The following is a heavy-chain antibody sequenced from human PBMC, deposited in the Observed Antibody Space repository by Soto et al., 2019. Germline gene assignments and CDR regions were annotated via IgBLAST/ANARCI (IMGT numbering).Heavy chain of an antibody. D-gene: IGHD2-15*01. CDR1: GGTFSSYA. J-gene: IGHJ3*02. V-gene: IGHV1-24*01. CDR2: FDPEDGET. Sequence: ASVKVSCKASGGTFSSYAISWVRQAPGKGLEWMGGFDPEDGETIYAQKFQGRVTMTEDTSTDTAYMELSSLRSEDTAVYYCATVFPCSGGSCYSGDAFDIWGQGTMVTVSS. CDR3: ATVFPCSGGSCYSGDAFDI.